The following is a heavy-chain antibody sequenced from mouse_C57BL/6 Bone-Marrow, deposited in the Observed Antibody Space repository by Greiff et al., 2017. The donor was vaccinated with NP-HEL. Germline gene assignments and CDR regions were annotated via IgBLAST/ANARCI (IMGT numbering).Heavy chain of an antibody. Sequence: EVQLVESGGGLVKPGGSLKLSCAASGFTFSSYAMSWVRQTPEKRLEWVATISDGGSYTYYPDNVKGRFTISRDNAKNNLYLQMSHLKSEDTAMYYCARNPIYYDYEGAMDYWGQGTSVTVSS. V-gene: IGHV5-4*01. J-gene: IGHJ4*01. CDR3: ARNPIYYDYEGAMDY. CDR1: GFTFSSYA. CDR2: ISDGGSYT. D-gene: IGHD2-4*01.